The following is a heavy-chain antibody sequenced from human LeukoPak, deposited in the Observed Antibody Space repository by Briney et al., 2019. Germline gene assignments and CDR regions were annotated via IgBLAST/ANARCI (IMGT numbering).Heavy chain of an antibody. J-gene: IGHJ4*02. CDR2: IYTSGST. Sequence: SQTLSLTCTVSGGSISSGSYYWGWIRQPAGKGLEWIGRIYTSGSTNYNPSLKSRVTISVDTSKNQFSLKLSSVTAADTAVYYCAGWVGELLPLFAYWGQGTLVTVSS. V-gene: IGHV4-61*02. CDR1: GGSISSGSYY. D-gene: IGHD3-10*01. CDR3: AGWVGELLPLFAY.